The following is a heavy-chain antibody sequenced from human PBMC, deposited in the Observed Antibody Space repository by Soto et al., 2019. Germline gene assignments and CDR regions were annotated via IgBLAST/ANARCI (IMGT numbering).Heavy chain of an antibody. D-gene: IGHD1-1*01. CDR2: IIPILGIA. J-gene: IGHJ6*02. CDR1: GGTFSSYT. Sequence: QVQLVQSGAEVKKPGSSVKVSCKASGGTFSSYTISWVRQAPGQGLEWMGRIIPILGIANYAQKFQGRVTITADKSPSTAYMELSSLRSEDTAVYYCARAYNWNDVGYYGMDVWGQGTTVTVSS. V-gene: IGHV1-69*02. CDR3: ARAYNWNDVGYYGMDV.